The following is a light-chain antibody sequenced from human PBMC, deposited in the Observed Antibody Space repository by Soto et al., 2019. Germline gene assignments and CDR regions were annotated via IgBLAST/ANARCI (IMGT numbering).Light chain of an antibody. CDR1: SSNIGAGYA. V-gene: IGLV1-40*01. J-gene: IGLJ2*01. CDR3: QSYANSHDWDVV. CDR2: NDN. Sequence: QSVLTQPPSVSGAPGQRVTISCTGSSSNIGAGYAVYWYQQLPGTAPKLLISNDNNRPSGVPDRFSGSKSGTSASLAITGLQPEDEADYYCQSYANSHDWDVVFGGGTKVTVL.